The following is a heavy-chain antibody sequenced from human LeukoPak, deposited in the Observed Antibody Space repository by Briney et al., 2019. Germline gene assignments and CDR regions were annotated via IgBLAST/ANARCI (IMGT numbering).Heavy chain of an antibody. CDR1: GFTFSSYA. CDR2: ISGSGGST. V-gene: IGHV3-23*01. J-gene: IGHJ6*02. Sequence: GGSLRLSCAASGFTFSSYAMSWVRQAPGKGLEWVSAISGSGGSTYYADSVKGRFTISRDNSKNTLYLQMNSLRAEDTAVYYCAKEIAVAGVYYYYGMDVWGQGTTVTASS. D-gene: IGHD6-19*01. CDR3: AKEIAVAGVYYYYGMDV.